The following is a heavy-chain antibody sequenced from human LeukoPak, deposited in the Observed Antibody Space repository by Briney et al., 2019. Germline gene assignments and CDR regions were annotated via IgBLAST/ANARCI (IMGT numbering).Heavy chain of an antibody. CDR1: GFTFSSYA. Sequence: GGSLRLSCAASGFTFSSYAMHWVRQAPGKGLEWVAVIPYDGSNKYYADSVKGRFTISRDNSKNTLYLQMDSLRAEDTAVYYCARRGITMIVGDAFDIWGQGTMVTVSS. CDR2: IPYDGSNK. CDR3: ARRGITMIVGDAFDI. V-gene: IGHV3-30-3*01. D-gene: IGHD3-22*01. J-gene: IGHJ3*02.